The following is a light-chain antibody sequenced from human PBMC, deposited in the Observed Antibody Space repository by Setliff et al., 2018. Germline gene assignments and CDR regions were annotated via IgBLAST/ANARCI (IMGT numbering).Light chain of an antibody. Sequence: QSVLSQPPSASGSPGQSVTISCTGTSSDIGDYNYVSWYQHHPGKAPKLLIYDVDKRPSGVPDRFSGSKSGNTASLTVSGLQADDEADYYCSSYTSSSTRVFGTGTKVTVL. CDR3: SSYTSSSTRV. J-gene: IGLJ1*01. CDR1: SSDIGDYNY. V-gene: IGLV2-8*01. CDR2: DVD.